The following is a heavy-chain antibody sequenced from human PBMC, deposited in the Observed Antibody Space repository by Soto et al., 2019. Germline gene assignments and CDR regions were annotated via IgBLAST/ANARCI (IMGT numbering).Heavy chain of an antibody. V-gene: IGHV4-59*01. CDR2: IYYTGST. J-gene: IGHJ6*02. CDR3: ARYIAAIGRFYYGVDV. CDR1: GGSISSYY. Sequence: QVQLQESGPGLVKPSETLSLTCTVSGGSISSYYWSWIRQPPGKGLEWIGYIYYTGSTNYNPSLKSRVTISVDTSKNQLSLRVSSVTAADTAVYYCARYIAAIGRFYYGVDVWGQGTTVTVSS. D-gene: IGHD6-13*01.